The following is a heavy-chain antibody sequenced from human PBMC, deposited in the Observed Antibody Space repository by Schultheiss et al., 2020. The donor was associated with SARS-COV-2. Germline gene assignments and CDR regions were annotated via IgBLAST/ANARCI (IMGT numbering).Heavy chain of an antibody. CDR2: ISSNGGST. Sequence: GESLKISCAAFGFTFSNYAMHWVRQAPGKGLEYVSAISSNGGSTYYADSVKGRFTISRDNSKNTLYLQMNSLRAEDTAVYYCARDPGGVLDVWGQGTTVTVSS. V-gene: IGHV3-64*04. D-gene: IGHD3-16*01. CDR1: GFTFSNYA. J-gene: IGHJ6*02. CDR3: ARDPGGVLDV.